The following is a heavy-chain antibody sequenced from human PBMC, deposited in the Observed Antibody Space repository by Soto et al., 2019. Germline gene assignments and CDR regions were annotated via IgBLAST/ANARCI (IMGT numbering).Heavy chain of an antibody. CDR1: GGSVNGYY. J-gene: IGHJ5*02. D-gene: IGHD3-3*01. CDR3: ATRITVFGLLIPPFDP. Sequence: SETLSLTCAVYGGSVNGYYWNWIRQPPGKGLEWIGEINHTGGTHYNPSLKSRATMSVDTSKNQFSLRLSSVTAADTAIYYCATRITVFGLLIPPFDPWGQGTQVTVSS. V-gene: IGHV4-34*01. CDR2: INHTGGT.